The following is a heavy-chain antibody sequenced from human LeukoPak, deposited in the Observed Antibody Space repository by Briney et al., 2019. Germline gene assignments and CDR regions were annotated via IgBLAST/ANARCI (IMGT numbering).Heavy chain of an antibody. D-gene: IGHD3-22*01. CDR3: ARHPSYYDRIDY. CDR1: GGSISHYY. Sequence: PSQTLSLTCTVSGGSISHYYWSWIRQPPGKGLQWIGYIFYSGSTNYNPSLKSRVTISVDTSKNQFSLKLNSVTAADTAVYYCARHPSYYDRIDYWGQGTLVTVSS. J-gene: IGHJ4*02. V-gene: IGHV4-59*08. CDR2: IFYSGST.